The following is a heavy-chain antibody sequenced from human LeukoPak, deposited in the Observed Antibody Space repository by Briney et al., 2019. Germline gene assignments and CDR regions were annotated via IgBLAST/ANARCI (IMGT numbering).Heavy chain of an antibody. D-gene: IGHD1-26*01. CDR2: IYYSGST. CDR3: ARRPRSSGSHDGPSGLDY. J-gene: IGHJ4*02. Sequence: ASETLSLTCTVSGGSISSSSYYWGWIRQPPGKGLEWIGSIYYSGSTYYNPSLKSRVTISVDTSKNQFSLKLSSVTAADTAVYYCARRPRSSGSHDGPSGLDYWGQGTLVTVSS. V-gene: IGHV4-39*01. CDR1: GGSISSSSYY.